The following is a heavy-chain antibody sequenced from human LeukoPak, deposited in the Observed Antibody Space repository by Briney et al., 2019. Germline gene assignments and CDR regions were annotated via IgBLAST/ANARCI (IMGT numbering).Heavy chain of an antibody. CDR3: ARDLALYAFDI. D-gene: IGHD3-3*02. CDR1: GGSISSGGYS. V-gene: IGHV4-30-2*01. CDR2: IYHSGST. J-gene: IGHJ3*02. Sequence: PSETLSLTCAVSGGSISSGGYSWSWIRQPPGKGLEWIGYIYHSGSTYYNPSLKSRVTISVDTSKNQFSLKLSSVTAADTAVYYCARDLALYAFDIWGQGTMVIVSS.